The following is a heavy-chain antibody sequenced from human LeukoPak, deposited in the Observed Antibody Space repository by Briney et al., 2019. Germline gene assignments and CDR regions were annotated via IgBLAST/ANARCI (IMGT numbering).Heavy chain of an antibody. J-gene: IGHJ4*02. D-gene: IGHD6-13*01. CDR2: IWYDGSNK. CDR1: GFTFSSYG. Sequence: PGGSLRLSCAASGFTFSSYGMHWVRQAPGKGLEWVAVIWYDGSNKYYADSVKGRFTISRDNAKNTLYLQMNSLRAEDTAVYYCARELAAAGPYSDYWGQGTLVTVSS. V-gene: IGHV3-33*01. CDR3: ARELAAAGPYSDY.